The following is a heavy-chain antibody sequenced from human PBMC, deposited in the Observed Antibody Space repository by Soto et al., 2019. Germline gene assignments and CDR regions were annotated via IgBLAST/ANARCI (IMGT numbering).Heavy chain of an antibody. CDR1: GFTFSSYS. CDR3: ARDMEQQQLDKDKPIDY. Sequence: GGSLRLSCAASGFTFSSYSMNWVRQAPGKGLEWVSSISSSSSYIYYADSVKGRFTISRDNAKNSLYLQMNSLRAEDTAVYYCARDMEQQQLDKDKPIDYWGQGTLVTVSS. D-gene: IGHD6-13*01. CDR2: ISSSSSYI. J-gene: IGHJ4*02. V-gene: IGHV3-21*01.